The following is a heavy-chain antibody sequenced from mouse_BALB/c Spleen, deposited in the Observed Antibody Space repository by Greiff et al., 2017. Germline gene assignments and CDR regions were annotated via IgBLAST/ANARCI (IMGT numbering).Heavy chain of an antibody. CDR3: ARQGWDYYAMDY. CDR2: ISSGGSYT. V-gene: IGHV5-6*01. J-gene: IGHJ4*01. Sequence: EVQGVESGGDLVKPGGSLKLSCAASGFTFSSYGMSWVRQTPDKRLEWVATISSGGSYTYYPDSVKGRFTISRDNAKNTLYLQMSSLKSEDTAMYYCARQGWDYYAMDYWGQGTSVTVSS. D-gene: IGHD1-1*02. CDR1: GFTFSSYG.